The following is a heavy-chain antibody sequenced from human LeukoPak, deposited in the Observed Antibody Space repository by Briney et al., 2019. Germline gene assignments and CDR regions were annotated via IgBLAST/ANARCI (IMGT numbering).Heavy chain of an antibody. J-gene: IGHJ4*02. CDR2: ISTGSDST. CDR1: GFTFRHYA. CDR3: ASEVYGGVFDN. Sequence: PGGSLRLSCVMSGFTFRHYAMNWVRQAPGKGLEWISDISTGSDSTYHIESVRGRFTISRDNSKNTLYLQMNSLRLDDTAVYYCASEVYGGVFDNWGQGTLVTVSS. V-gene: IGHV3-23*01. D-gene: IGHD4/OR15-4a*01.